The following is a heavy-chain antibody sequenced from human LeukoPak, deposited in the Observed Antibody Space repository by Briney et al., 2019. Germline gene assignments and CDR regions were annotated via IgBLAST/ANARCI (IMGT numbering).Heavy chain of an antibody. CDR2: IKQDGSEK. Sequence: GGSLRLSCAASGFTFSSYWMSWVRQAPGKGLEWVANIKQDGSEKYYVDSVKGRFTISRDNAKNSLYLQMNSLRAEDTAVYYCARALDYDFWSGSPTWLYDYWGQGTLVTVSS. CDR1: GFTFSSYW. V-gene: IGHV3-7*01. CDR3: ARALDYDFWSGSPTWLYDY. J-gene: IGHJ4*02. D-gene: IGHD3-3*01.